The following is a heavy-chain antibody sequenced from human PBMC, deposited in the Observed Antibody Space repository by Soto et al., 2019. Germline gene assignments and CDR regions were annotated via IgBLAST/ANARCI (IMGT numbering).Heavy chain of an antibody. CDR2: IIPIRRSA. CDR3: VRDSGAKLSSS. J-gene: IGHJ4*02. D-gene: IGHD6-13*01. V-gene: IGHV1-69*13. Sequence: ASVKVSCKASGGAFSSYAISWVRQAPGQGLEWMGGIIPIRRSADYAQKFRGRVTISADDSARTTYLELSSLKSQDTAVYYCVRDSGAKLSSSWGQGTLVTVPQ. CDR1: GGAFSSYA.